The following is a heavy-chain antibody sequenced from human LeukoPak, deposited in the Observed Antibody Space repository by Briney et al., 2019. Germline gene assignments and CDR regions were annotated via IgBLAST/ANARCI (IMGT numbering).Heavy chain of an antibody. CDR3: ARQGIVATTFFDY. J-gene: IGHJ4*02. V-gene: IGHV3-7*03. Sequence: GGSLRLSCAASGFTFSSYWMSWVRQAPGKGLEWVANIKQDGSEKYYVDSVKGRFTISRDNAKNSLYLQMNSLRAEDTAVYYCARQGIVATTFFDYWGQGTLVTVSS. CDR1: GFTFSSYW. CDR2: IKQDGSEK. D-gene: IGHD5-12*01.